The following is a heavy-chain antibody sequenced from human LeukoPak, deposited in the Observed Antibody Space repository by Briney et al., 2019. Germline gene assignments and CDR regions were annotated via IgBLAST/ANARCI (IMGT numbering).Heavy chain of an antibody. CDR3: TRDRGGSGYYYVDF. D-gene: IGHD3-22*01. J-gene: IGHJ4*02. V-gene: IGHV3-30*03. CDR2: ISNDGSNK. Sequence: PGGSLRLSCAASGFIVSSNYMSWVRQAPGKGLEWVALISNDGSNKYYADSVKGRFTISRDNSKNIVYLQMNSLRTEDTAVYYCTRDRGGSGYYYVDFWGRGTLVTVSS. CDR1: GFIVSSNY.